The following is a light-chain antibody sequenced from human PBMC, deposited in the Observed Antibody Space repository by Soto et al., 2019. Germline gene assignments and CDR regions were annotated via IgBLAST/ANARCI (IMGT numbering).Light chain of an antibody. CDR1: SSDIGGYNF. CDR2: EVS. V-gene: IGLV2-8*01. CDR3: SSHAGNNNWGV. J-gene: IGLJ3*02. Sequence: QSVLTQPPSASGSPGQSVTISCTGTSSDIGGYNFVSWYQQHPGKAPKLMIYEVSKRPSGVPDRFSGSKSGNTASLTVSGLQGEDEAAYYCSSHAGNNNWGVFGGGTKL.